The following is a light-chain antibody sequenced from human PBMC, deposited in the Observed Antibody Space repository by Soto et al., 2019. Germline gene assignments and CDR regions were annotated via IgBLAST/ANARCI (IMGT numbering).Light chain of an antibody. CDR1: SSDVGSYNR. Sequence: QSVLTKPHSVSGSPGQSVTISCTGTSSDVGSYNRVSWYQQPPGTAPKLMIYEVSNRPSGVPDRFSGSKSGNTASLTISGLQAEDEADYYCSLYTSSSTYVFGTGTKVTVL. CDR2: EVS. V-gene: IGLV2-18*01. CDR3: SLYTSSSTYV. J-gene: IGLJ1*01.